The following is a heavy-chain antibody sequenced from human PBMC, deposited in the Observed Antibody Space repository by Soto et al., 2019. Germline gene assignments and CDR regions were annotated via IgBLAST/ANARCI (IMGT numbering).Heavy chain of an antibody. D-gene: IGHD6-19*01. CDR2: IYYSGST. Sequence: PSETLSLTCTVSGGSISSYYWSWIRQPPGKGLEWIGYIYYSGSTNYNPSLKSRVTISVDTSKNQFSLKLSSVTAADTAVYYCARLPDSCGWDRVNDAFDIWGQGTMVTASS. CDR1: GGSISSYY. CDR3: ARLPDSCGWDRVNDAFDI. J-gene: IGHJ3*02. V-gene: IGHV4-59*08.